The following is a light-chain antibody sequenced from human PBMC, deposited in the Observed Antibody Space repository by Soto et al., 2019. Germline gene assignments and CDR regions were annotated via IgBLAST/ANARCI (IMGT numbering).Light chain of an antibody. CDR3: SAFTGTTYV. CDR1: DVRGNKY. Sequence: QSALTQPASMSGSPGQSITISSTGSDVRGNKYVSWYQHYPGKAPKLIISDVSSRPSGVSDRFSGSKSGDSASLTISGLQAEDEADYYCSAFTGTTYVFGTGTKVTVL. V-gene: IGLV2-14*03. CDR2: DVS. J-gene: IGLJ1*01.